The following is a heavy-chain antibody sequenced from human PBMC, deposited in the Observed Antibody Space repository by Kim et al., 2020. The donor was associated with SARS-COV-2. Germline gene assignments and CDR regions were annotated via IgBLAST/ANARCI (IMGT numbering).Heavy chain of an antibody. Sequence: SETLSLTCTVSGGSISSYYWSWIRQPPGKGLEWIGYIYYSGSTNYNPSLKSRVTISVDTSKNQFSLKLSSVTAADTAVYYCARVGRMSSSWYVANYYYYYMDVWGKGTTVTVSS. J-gene: IGHJ6*03. CDR3: ARVGRMSSSWYVANYYYYYMDV. D-gene: IGHD6-13*01. V-gene: IGHV4-59*01. CDR1: GGSISSYY. CDR2: IYYSGST.